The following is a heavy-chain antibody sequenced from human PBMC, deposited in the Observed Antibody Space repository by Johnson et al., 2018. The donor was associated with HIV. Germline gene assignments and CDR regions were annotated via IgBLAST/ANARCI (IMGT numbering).Heavy chain of an antibody. J-gene: IGHJ3*02. D-gene: IGHD2/OR15-2a*01. V-gene: IGHV3-11*04. CDR2: ISSTSSTI. CDR3: AREWGGKWNMAIDI. Sequence: QVQLVESGGGLVKPGGSLRLSCAASGFTFRDYDMSWNRQAPGKGLEWISYISSTSSTIDYVDSVKGRFTVSRDNAKNSLYLQMNSLRAEDTAVYYCAREWGGKWNMAIDIWGQGTVVTVSS. CDR1: GFTFRDYD.